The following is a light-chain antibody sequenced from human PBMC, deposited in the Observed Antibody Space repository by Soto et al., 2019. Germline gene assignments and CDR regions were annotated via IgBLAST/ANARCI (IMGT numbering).Light chain of an antibody. CDR3: CSYATTFYV. Sequence: QSVLTQPPSASGSPGQAVAISCTGTSRDIGGYDFVSWYQVRPGEAPQLIIYNVNGRPSGVPRRFSGSKSGSTASLTISGLQAEDEADYYCCSYATTFYVFGSGTKVTVL. J-gene: IGLJ1*01. CDR2: NVN. CDR1: SRDIGGYDF. V-gene: IGLV2-8*01.